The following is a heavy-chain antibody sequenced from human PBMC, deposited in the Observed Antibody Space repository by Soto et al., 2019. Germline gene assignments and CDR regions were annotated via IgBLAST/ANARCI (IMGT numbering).Heavy chain of an antibody. V-gene: IGHV4-59*12. D-gene: IGHD6-13*01. CDR3: ARGLRTAAAGILYYYYGMDV. J-gene: IGHJ6*02. Sequence: SETLSLTCTVSGGSISSYYWSWVRQPPGKGLEWIGEIYHSGGTNYNPSLESRVSISLDKSKNQFSLKLSSVTAADTAVYYCARGLRTAAAGILYYYYGMDVWGQGTPVTVS. CDR1: GGSISSYY. CDR2: IYHSGGT.